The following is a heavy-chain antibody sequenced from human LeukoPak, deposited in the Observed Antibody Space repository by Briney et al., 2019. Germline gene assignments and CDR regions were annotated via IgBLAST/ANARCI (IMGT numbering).Heavy chain of an antibody. CDR2: IWYDGSNK. D-gene: IGHD6-19*01. J-gene: IGHJ4*02. V-gene: IGHV3-33*01. Sequence: PGGSLRLSCAASGCTFSSYGMHWVRQAPGKGLEWVAVIWYDGSNKYYADSVKGPFTISRDNSKNTLYLQMNSLRAEDRAVYYCARDRGSSCWSYFAYWGQGTLVTVSS. CDR3: ARDRGSSCWSYFAY. CDR1: GCTFSSYG.